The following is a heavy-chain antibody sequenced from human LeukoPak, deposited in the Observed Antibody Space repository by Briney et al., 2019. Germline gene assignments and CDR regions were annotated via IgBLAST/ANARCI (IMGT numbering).Heavy chain of an antibody. J-gene: IGHJ4*02. D-gene: IGHD3-22*01. CDR1: GFTFSSHE. V-gene: IGHV3-48*03. Sequence: PGGSLRLSCAASGFTFSSHEMNWVRQAPGKGLEWVSYISSSGSTIYYADSVKGRFTISRDNAKNSLYLQMNSLRAEDTAVYYCASGPPYYYDSSGYFYFDYWGQGTLVTVSS. CDR3: ASGPPYYYDSSGYFYFDY. CDR2: ISSSGSTI.